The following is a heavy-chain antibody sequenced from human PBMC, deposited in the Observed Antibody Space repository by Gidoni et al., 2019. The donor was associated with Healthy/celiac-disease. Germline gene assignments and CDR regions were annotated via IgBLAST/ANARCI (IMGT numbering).Heavy chain of an antibody. D-gene: IGHD6-6*01. CDR2: ISSSSSYI. J-gene: IGHJ4*02. V-gene: IGHV3-21*01. CDR3: ARLPVAARTKPLYYFDY. Sequence: EVQLVESGGGLVKPGGSLRLSCAASGFTLRSYSMNWVRQAPGKGLEWVSSISSSSSYIYYADSVKGRFTISRYNAKNSLYLQMNSLRAEDTAVYYCARLPVAARTKPLYYFDYWGQGTLVTVSS. CDR1: GFTLRSYS.